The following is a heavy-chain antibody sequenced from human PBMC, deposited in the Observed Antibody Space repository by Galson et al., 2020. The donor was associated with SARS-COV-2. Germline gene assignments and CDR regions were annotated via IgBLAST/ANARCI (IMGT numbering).Heavy chain of an antibody. CDR3: ARDPIRIVGATGEFDD. D-gene: IGHD1-26*01. Sequence: ASVKVSCKASGYTFTSYAMHWVRQDPGQRLEWMGWINAGNGNTKYSQKFQGRVTITRDTSASTAYMELSSLRSEDTAVYYCARDPIRIVGATGEFDDWGQGTLFTVSS. J-gene: IGHJ4*02. CDR2: INAGNGNT. CDR1: GYTFTSYA. V-gene: IGHV1-3*01.